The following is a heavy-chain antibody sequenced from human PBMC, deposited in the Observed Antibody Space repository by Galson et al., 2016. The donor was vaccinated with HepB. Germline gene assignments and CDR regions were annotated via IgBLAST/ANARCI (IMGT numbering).Heavy chain of an antibody. CDR2: ISGSGDST. CDR3: AKVRRQLWASGFYYGMDV. J-gene: IGHJ6*02. D-gene: IGHD5-18*01. CDR1: GFTFSSYA. V-gene: IGHV3-23*01. Sequence: SLRLSCAASGFTFSSYAMSWVRQAPGKGLEWVSAISGSGDSTYYADSVKGRFTISRDNSKNTLYLQINSLRAEDTALYYCAKVRRQLWASGFYYGMDVWGQGTTVTVSS.